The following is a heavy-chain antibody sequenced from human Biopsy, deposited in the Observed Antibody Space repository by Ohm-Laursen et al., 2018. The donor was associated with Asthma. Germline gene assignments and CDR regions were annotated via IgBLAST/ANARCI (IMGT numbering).Heavy chain of an antibody. CDR2: IYYSGST. J-gene: IGHJ2*01. CDR3: ARAIGTGDWYFDV. Sequence: SETLSLTCAVSGDSISSNSWWTWVRQSPGRGLEWIGEIYYSGSTNYHPSLKGRVTISVAKSKNQFSLRLTSLTAADTAVYYCARAIGTGDWYFDVWGRGTLVTVSS. D-gene: IGHD1-1*01. CDR1: GDSISSNSW. V-gene: IGHV4-4*02.